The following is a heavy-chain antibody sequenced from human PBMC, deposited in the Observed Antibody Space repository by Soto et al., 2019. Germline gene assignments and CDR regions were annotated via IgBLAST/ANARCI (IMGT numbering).Heavy chain of an antibody. Sequence: QVQLQESGPGLVKPSQTLSLTCTVSGGSISSGGYYWSWIRQHPGKGLEWLGHIYYSGSTYYNPSLRSRVSISVDTSKNQFSLKLSSVTAADTAVYYCARSPEATVTAFDYWGQGTLVTVSS. D-gene: IGHD4-17*01. CDR3: ARSPEATVTAFDY. V-gene: IGHV4-31*03. CDR2: IYYSGST. CDR1: GGSISSGGYY. J-gene: IGHJ4*02.